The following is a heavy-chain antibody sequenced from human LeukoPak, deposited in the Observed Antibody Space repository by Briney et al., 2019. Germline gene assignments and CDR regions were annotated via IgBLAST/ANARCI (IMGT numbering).Heavy chain of an antibody. J-gene: IGHJ6*02. V-gene: IGHV3-21*01. CDR3: ASLFITMVRGVGPYYYYGMDV. D-gene: IGHD3-10*01. CDR2: ISSSSSYI. Sequence: PGGSLRLSCAASGFTFSSYSMNWVRQAPGKGLEWVSSISSSSSYIYYADSVKGRFTISRDNAKNSLYLQMNSLRAGDTAVYYCASLFITMVRGVGPYYYYGMDVWGQGTTVTVSS. CDR1: GFTFSSYS.